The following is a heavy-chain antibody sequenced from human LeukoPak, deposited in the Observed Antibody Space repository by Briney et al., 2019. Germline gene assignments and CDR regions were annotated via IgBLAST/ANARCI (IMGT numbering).Heavy chain of an antibody. CDR3: ARESGKGYVDV. V-gene: IGHV3-48*04. J-gene: IGHJ6*02. Sequence: PGGSLRLSCAASGFTFSSYSMSWVRQAPGKGLEWVSYFTSSSTIYYADSVKGRFTISRDNAKNSLYLQMNSLRAEDTAVYYCARESGKGYVDVGGQGTTVTVS. CDR1: GFTFSSYS. CDR2: FTSSSTI. D-gene: IGHD1-26*01.